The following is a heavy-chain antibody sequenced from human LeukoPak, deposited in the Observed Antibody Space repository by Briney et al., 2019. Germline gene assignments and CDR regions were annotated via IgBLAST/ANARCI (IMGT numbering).Heavy chain of an antibody. J-gene: IGHJ5*02. CDR2: IYYSGST. Sequence: SETLSLTCTVSGGSISSYYWSWIRQPPGKGLEWIGYIYYSGSTNYNPSLKSRVTISVDTSKNQFSLNLTPVTAADTAVYYCARFTPQGYGWGGYNRFDPWGQGTPVTVSS. V-gene: IGHV4-59*01. CDR1: GGSISSYY. CDR3: ARFTPQGYGWGGYNRFDP. D-gene: IGHD3-16*01.